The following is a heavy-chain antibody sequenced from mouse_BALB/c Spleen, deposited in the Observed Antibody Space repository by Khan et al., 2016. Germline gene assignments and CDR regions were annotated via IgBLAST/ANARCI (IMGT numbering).Heavy chain of an antibody. CDR2: IHYSGNT. Sequence: EVQLQESGPDLVKPSQSLSLTCTVTGYSITSGYSWHWIRQFPGNQLEWMGYIHYSGNTNYNPSLKSRISITRATSKNPFFLPLNSVPTEDPANFYCARSGGNYYAVDYWGQGTSVTVSS. CDR3: ARSGGNYYAVDY. CDR1: GYSITSGYS. D-gene: IGHD2-1*01. V-gene: IGHV3-1*02. J-gene: IGHJ4*01.